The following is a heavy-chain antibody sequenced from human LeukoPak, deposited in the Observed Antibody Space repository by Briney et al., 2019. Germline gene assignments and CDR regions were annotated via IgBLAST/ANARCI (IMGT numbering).Heavy chain of an antibody. J-gene: IGHJ3*02. CDR1: GGTFSSYA. Sequence: SVKVSCKASGGTFSSYAISWVRQAPGQGLEWMGGIIPIFGTANYAQKFQGRVTITADESTSTAYMELSSLRSEDTAVYYCASYCGGDCPISPGAFDIWGQGTMVTVSS. CDR2: IIPIFGTA. D-gene: IGHD2-21*02. CDR3: ASYCGGDCPISPGAFDI. V-gene: IGHV1-69*13.